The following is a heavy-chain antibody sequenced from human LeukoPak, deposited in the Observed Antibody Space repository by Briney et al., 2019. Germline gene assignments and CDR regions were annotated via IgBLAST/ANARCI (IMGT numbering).Heavy chain of an antibody. D-gene: IGHD3-10*01. V-gene: IGHV1-2*02. Sequence: ASVKVSCKASGYTFTGYYIHWVRQAPGQGLEWMGWINPKSGGTNYAQKFQGRVTMTRDTSINTAYMELSRLRSGDTAVYYCARGGDYYYDDAFGIWGQGTMVTVSS. CDR1: GYTFTGYY. J-gene: IGHJ3*02. CDR3: ARGGDYYYDDAFGI. CDR2: INPKSGGT.